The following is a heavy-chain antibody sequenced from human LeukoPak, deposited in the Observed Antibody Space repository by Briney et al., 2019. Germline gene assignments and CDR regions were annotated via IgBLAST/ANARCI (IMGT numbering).Heavy chain of an antibody. CDR2: IKQDGSEE. D-gene: IGHD2-2*01. CDR1: GFTFSSYW. J-gene: IGHJ6*03. V-gene: IGHV3-7*01. CDR3: ARALVVPAADIGYYYYYMDV. Sequence: PGGSLRLSCAASGFTFSSYWMSWVRQAPGKGLEWVANIKQDGSEEYYVDSVKGRFTISRDNAKNSLYLQMNSLRAEDTAVYYCARALVVPAADIGYYYYYMDVWGKGTTVTVSS.